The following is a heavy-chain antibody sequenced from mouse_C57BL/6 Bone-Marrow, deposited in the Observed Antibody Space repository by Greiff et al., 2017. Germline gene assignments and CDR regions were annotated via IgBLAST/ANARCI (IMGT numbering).Heavy chain of an antibody. Sequence: VQLQQSGPELARPWASVKISCQAFYTFSRRVHFAIRDTNYWMQWVKQRPGQGLEWIGAIYPGNGDTSYNQKFKGKATLTADKSTRTAYMQLSRLTSEDSAVYYCAASYYYGSNWFAYWGQGTLVTVSA. J-gene: IGHJ3*01. CDR2: GQGLEWIG. V-gene: IGHV1-87*01. CDR1: YTFSRRVH. CDR3: SEDSAVYYCAASYYYGSNWFAY. D-gene: IGHD1-1*01.